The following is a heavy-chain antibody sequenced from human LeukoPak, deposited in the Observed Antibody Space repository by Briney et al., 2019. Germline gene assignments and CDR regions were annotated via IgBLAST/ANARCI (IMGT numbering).Heavy chain of an antibody. J-gene: IGHJ5*02. CDR2: INPNSGGT. CDR3: ARSGYCSSTSCYTPCNWSDP. V-gene: IGHV1-2*04. D-gene: IGHD2-2*02. CDR1: GYTFTGYY. Sequence: ASVKVSCKASGYTFTGYYMHWVRQAPGQGLEWMGWINPNSGGTNYAQKFQGWVTMTRDTSISTAYMELSRLRSDDTAVYYCARSGYCSSTSCYTPCNWSDPWGQGTLVTVSS.